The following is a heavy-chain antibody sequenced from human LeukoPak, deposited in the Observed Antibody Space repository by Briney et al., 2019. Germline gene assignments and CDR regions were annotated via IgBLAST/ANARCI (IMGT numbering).Heavy chain of an antibody. CDR1: GYSFTSYW. V-gene: IGHV5-51*01. Sequence: GESLKISCKGSGYSFTSYWIGWVRQMPGKGLEWMGIIYPGDSDTRYSPSFQGRVTISADKSISTAYLQWSSLKASDTAMYYCARGPIAAAGVCYFDYWGQGTLVTVSS. D-gene: IGHD6-13*01. J-gene: IGHJ4*02. CDR3: ARGPIAAAGVCYFDY. CDR2: IYPGDSDT.